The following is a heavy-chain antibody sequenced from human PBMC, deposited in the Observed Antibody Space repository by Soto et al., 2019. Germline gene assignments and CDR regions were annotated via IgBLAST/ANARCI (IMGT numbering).Heavy chain of an antibody. D-gene: IGHD6-19*01. Sequence: SETLSLTCAVSGGSISSGGYSWSWIRQPPGKGLEWIGYIYHSGSTYYNPSLKSRVTISVDRSKNQFSLKLSSVTAADTAVYYCARGPRLYSNGINWFDPWGQGTLVTVSS. J-gene: IGHJ5*02. V-gene: IGHV4-30-2*01. CDR3: ARGPRLYSNGINWFDP. CDR2: IYHSGST. CDR1: GGSISSGGYS.